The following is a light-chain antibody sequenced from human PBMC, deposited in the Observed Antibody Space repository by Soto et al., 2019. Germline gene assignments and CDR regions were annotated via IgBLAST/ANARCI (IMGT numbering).Light chain of an antibody. V-gene: IGLV1-51*01. Sequence: QSVLTQPPSVSAAPGQSVTISCSGSTSNVAINSVSWYQQLPGTSPKLLIYDNDKRPSGIPDRFSGSKSGTTATLGITGLQTADEAEYYCGTRDDSRTGFVFGTGTKLTVL. CDR3: GTRDDSRTGFV. J-gene: IGLJ1*01. CDR2: DND. CDR1: TSNVAINS.